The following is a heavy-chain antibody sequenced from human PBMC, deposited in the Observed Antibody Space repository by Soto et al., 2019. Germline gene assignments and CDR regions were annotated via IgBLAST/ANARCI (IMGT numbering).Heavy chain of an antibody. CDR3: ATGWGSDY. D-gene: IGHD7-27*01. Sequence: SETLSLTCAVYGGSFSGYYWSWIRQPPGKGLEWIGEINHSGSTNYNPSLKSRVTISVDTSKNQFSLKLRSVTAADTAVYYCATGWGSDYWGQGTLVTVSS. V-gene: IGHV4-34*01. J-gene: IGHJ4*02. CDR2: INHSGST. CDR1: GGSFSGYY.